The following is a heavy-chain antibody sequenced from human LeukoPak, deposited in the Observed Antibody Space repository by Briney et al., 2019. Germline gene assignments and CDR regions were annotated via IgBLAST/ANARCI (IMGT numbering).Heavy chain of an antibody. CDR1: GCTFTAYY. D-gene: IGHD4-23*01. J-gene: IGHJ4*01. Sequence: ASVKVSCKASGCTFTAYYMHWVRQAPGQGLEWMGWINPNIGGTNYAQKFQGRVTMTRDTSISTAYMELSRLRSDDTAVYYCARIREWASTVGAFDYWGQGALVTVSS. V-gene: IGHV1-2*02. CDR2: INPNIGGT. CDR3: ARIREWASTVGAFDY.